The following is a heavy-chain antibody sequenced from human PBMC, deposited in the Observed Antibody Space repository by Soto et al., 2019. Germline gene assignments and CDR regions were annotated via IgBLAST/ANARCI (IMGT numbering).Heavy chain of an antibody. J-gene: IGHJ5*02. CDR2: IYYSGST. CDR3: ARVSDFWSPFDP. V-gene: IGHV4-31*03. Sequence: TLSLTCTVSGGSISSGGCYSSWIRQHPGKGLEWIGYIYYSGSTYYNPSLKSRVTISVDTSKNQFSLKLSSVTAADTAVYYCARVSDFWSPFDPWGQGTLVTVSS. D-gene: IGHD3-3*01. CDR1: GGSISSGGCY.